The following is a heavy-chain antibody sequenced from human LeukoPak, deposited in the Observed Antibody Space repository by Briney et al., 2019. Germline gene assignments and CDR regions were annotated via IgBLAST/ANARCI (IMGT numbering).Heavy chain of an antibody. Sequence: SVKVSCKASGGTFSSYAISWVRQAPGQGLEWMGRIIPIFGIANYAQKFQGRVTITADKSTSTAYMELSSLRSEDTAVYYCASGGGYCSGGSCYGSNWSDPWGQGTLVTVSS. V-gene: IGHV1-69*04. J-gene: IGHJ5*02. D-gene: IGHD2-15*01. CDR1: GGTFSSYA. CDR2: IIPIFGIA. CDR3: ASGGGYCSGGSCYGSNWSDP.